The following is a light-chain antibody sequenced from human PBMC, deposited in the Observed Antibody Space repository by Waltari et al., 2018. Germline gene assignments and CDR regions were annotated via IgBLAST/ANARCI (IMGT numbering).Light chain of an antibody. V-gene: IGKV3-11*01. J-gene: IGKJ4*01. CDR2: DAS. CDR3: QQFTNWPPGLT. CDR1: QSIATY. Sequence: EVVLTQSPATLSLSPGERATLSCRASQSIATYLPWYQKKPGQAPRPLIQDASYRATGTPARFSGSGSGTDFSLTISSLEPEDFAVYFCQQFTNWPPGLTFGGGTKVEI.